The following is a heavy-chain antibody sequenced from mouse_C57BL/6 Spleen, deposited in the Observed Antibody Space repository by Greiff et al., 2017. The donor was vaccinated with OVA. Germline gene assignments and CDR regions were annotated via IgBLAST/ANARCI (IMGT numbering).Heavy chain of an antibody. CDR2: IRSKSSYYAT. J-gene: IGHJ4*01. Sequence: EVQLVESGGGLVQPKGSLKLSCAASGFTFNTYAMPWVRQAPGKGLEWVARIRSKSSYYATYYDDSVKDRFTISRDDSQSMLYLQMNNLKTEDTAMYYCVGEGTGAMDYWGQGTSVTVSS. D-gene: IGHD2-14*01. CDR1: GFTFNTYA. CDR3: VGEGTGAMDY. V-gene: IGHV10-3*01.